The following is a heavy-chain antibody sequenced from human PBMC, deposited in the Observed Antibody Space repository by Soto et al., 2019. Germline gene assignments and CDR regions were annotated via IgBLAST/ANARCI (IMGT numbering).Heavy chain of an antibody. CDR3: ARSSVASPGDFDY. V-gene: IGHV4-39*01. CDR2: IHYDKST. CDR1: GGSISSLIYY. D-gene: IGHD5-12*01. J-gene: IGHJ4*02. Sequence: QLQLQESGPGLVKPSETLTLTCTVSGGSISSLIYYWGWIRQPPGRGLEWIGTIHYDKSTYYSPPXXXAXXISLDTSKNPSSLRLNSVTAADPAVYYCARSSVASPGDFDYWGQGALVTVSS.